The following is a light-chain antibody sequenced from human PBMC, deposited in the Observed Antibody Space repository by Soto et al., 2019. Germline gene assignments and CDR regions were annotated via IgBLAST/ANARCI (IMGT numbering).Light chain of an antibody. CDR2: FAS. Sequence: DIQMPQSPSSVSASVGDRVTLTCRASQGIGDMLAWYQQKPGKVPQLLIYFASTLGSGVPSRFSGSGSGTDFMLTILTLQADDFATYYCLHTYSFPRTFGQGTKVEIK. V-gene: IGKV1-12*01. CDR3: LHTYSFPRT. J-gene: IGKJ1*01. CDR1: QGIGDM.